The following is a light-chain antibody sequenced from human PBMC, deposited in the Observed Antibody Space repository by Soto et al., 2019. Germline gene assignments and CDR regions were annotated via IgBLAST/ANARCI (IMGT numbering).Light chain of an antibody. Sequence: AIQMTQSPSSLSASVGDRVTMTFRASQGIRNDLGWYQQKPGKAPKLLIYAASSLQSGVPSRFSGSGSGTDFTLTISSLQPEDFATYYCLQDYNYPWTFGQGTKVDIK. CDR2: AAS. V-gene: IGKV1-6*01. J-gene: IGKJ1*01. CDR3: LQDYNYPWT. CDR1: QGIRND.